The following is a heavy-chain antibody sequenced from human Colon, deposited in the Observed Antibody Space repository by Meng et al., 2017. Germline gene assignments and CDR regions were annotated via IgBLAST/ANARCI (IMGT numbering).Heavy chain of an antibody. D-gene: IGHD5-24*01. Sequence: QVKLVRSGAEVKKPGASVKVSCKTSGYSFTNYDIGWVRQAPGQGLEWVGSITPYNGNAKSSQKFQGRVTMTTDTSTSTAYLELRSLRSDDTAVYFCARDRLNYWFDPWGQGTLVTVSS. CDR2: ITPYNGNA. CDR1: GYSFTNYD. V-gene: IGHV1-18*01. J-gene: IGHJ5*02. CDR3: ARDRLNYWFDP.